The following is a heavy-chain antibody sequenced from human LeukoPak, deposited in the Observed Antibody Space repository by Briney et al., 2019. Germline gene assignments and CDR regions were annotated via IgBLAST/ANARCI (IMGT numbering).Heavy chain of an antibody. CDR1: GYTFTSYA. J-gene: IGHJ5*02. V-gene: IGHV1-3*01. CDR2: INAGNGNT. D-gene: IGHD3-10*01. CDR3: ARGGNDYYGSGRPFHP. Sequence: GASVKVSCKASGYTFTSYAMHWVRQAPGQRLEWMGWINAGNGNTKYSQKFQGRVTITRDTSASTAYMELSSLRSEDTAVYYCARGGNDYYGSGRPFHPWGQGTLVTVSS.